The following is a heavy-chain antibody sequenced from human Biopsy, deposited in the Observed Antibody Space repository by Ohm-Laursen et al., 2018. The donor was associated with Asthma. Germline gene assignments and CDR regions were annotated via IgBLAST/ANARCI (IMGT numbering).Heavy chain of an antibody. J-gene: IGHJ3*02. D-gene: IGHD3-9*01. V-gene: IGHV1-18*01. Sequence: GASVKVSCKTSGYTFNSAGITWVRQAPGQGLEWMGWISVYNGNTKVAQKLQDRVTMITDTSTSTAYMDLSSLRSEDTAVYYCARTYYDFLTGQVNDAFAIWGQGTVATVSS. CDR1: GYTFNSAG. CDR2: ISVYNGNT. CDR3: ARTYYDFLTGQVNDAFAI.